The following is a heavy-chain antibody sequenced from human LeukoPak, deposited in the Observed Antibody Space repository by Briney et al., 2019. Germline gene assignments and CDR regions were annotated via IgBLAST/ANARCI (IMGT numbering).Heavy chain of an antibody. CDR1: GFTFSSYG. V-gene: IGHV3-23*01. CDR2: ISGSGGST. J-gene: IGHJ4*02. CDR3: AKDFQLAEYSSSSWNY. Sequence: GGSLRLSCAASGFTFSSYGMHWVRQAPGKGLEWVSAISGSGGSTYYADSVKGRFTISRDNSKNTLYLQMNSLRAEDTAVYYCAKDFQLAEYSSSSWNYWGQGTLVTVSS. D-gene: IGHD6-6*01.